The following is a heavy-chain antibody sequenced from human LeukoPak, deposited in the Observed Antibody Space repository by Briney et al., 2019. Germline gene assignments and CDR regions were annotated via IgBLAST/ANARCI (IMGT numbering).Heavy chain of an antibody. CDR1: GFTVSSSY. J-gene: IGHJ4*02. CDR2: IYSGGST. Sequence: GGSLRLSCAASGFTVSSSYMSWVRQAPGRGLEWVSVIYSGGSTHYADSVRGRFTISRDNSNNTLYLQMNSLRAEDTAVYYCARGRERDAYNPPDPFDYWGQGTLVIVSS. CDR3: ARGRERDAYNPPDPFDY. D-gene: IGHD5-24*01. V-gene: IGHV3-53*01.